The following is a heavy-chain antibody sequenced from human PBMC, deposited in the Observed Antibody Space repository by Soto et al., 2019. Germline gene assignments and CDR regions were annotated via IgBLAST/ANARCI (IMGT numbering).Heavy chain of an antibody. CDR3: ARDEHYDFWSGYFNWFDP. V-gene: IGHV4-4*07. CDR1: GGSISSYH. CDR2: IYTSGST. D-gene: IGHD3-3*01. Sequence: SETLSLTCTVSGGSISSYHWSWIRQPAGKGLEWIGRIYTSGSTNYNPSLKSRVTMSVDTSKNQFSLKLSSVTAADTAVYYCARDEHYDFWSGYFNWFDPWGQGTLVTVSS. J-gene: IGHJ5*02.